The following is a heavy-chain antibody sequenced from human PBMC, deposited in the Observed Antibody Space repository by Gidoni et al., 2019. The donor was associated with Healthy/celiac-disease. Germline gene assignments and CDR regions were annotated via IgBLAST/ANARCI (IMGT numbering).Heavy chain of an antibody. CDR1: GYNFTGYY. CDR3: ARVLYCSGGSCYSDYYYGMDV. Sequence: QVQLVQSGAEVKKPGASVKVSCQASGYNFTGYYMPWVRQAPGQGLEWMGRIHPNSGGTNYAQKFQGRVTMTRDTSISTAYMELSRLRSDDTAVYYCARVLYCSGGSCYSDYYYGMDVWGQGTTVTVSS. J-gene: IGHJ6*02. V-gene: IGHV1-2*06. D-gene: IGHD2-15*01. CDR2: IHPNSGGT.